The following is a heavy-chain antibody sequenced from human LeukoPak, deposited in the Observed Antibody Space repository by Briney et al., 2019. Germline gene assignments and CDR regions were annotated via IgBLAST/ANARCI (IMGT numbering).Heavy chain of an antibody. D-gene: IGHD5-18*01. Sequence: GGSLRLSCAASGFTFSSYAMSWVRQAAGKGLEWVSSISSSGGSTYYADSVKGRFTISRDYSKNTLYLQMNSLRAEDTAVYYCARVGRYSYAHNSWGQGTLVTVSS. CDR1: GFTFSSYA. CDR2: ISSSGGST. V-gene: IGHV3-23*01. CDR3: ARVGRYSYAHNS. J-gene: IGHJ4*02.